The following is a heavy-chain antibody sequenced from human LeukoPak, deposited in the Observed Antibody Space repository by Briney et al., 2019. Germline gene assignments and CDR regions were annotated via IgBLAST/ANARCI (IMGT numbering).Heavy chain of an antibody. V-gene: IGHV3-21*01. D-gene: IGHD1-26*01. Sequence: GGSLRLSCAASGFTFSSYSMNWVRQAPGKGLEWVSSISSSSSYIYYADSVKGRFTISRDNAKNSLYLQMNSLRAEDTAVYHCARGGVVGATIASFDYWGQGTLVTVSS. CDR2: ISSSSSYI. J-gene: IGHJ4*02. CDR3: ARGGVVGATIASFDY. CDR1: GFTFSSYS.